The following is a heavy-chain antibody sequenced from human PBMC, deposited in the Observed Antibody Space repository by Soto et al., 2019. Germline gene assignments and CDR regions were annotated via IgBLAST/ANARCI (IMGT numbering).Heavy chain of an antibody. J-gene: IGHJ4*01. Sequence: EVQLLESGGDLIQPGGSLRLSCAASGFTFSSNSFTWVRQAPGKGLEYVSGISIGGDKTWHADSVKGRFTVSRDNSKNTVYLQMNSLIVDDTAVYYCAKWDGYGDHWGHGTLVTVSS. CDR1: GFTFSSNS. CDR3: AKWDGYGDH. V-gene: IGHV3-23*01. D-gene: IGHD5-12*01. CDR2: ISIGGDKT.